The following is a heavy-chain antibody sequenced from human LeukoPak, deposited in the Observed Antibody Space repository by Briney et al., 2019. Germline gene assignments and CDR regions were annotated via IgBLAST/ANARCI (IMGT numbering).Heavy chain of an antibody. CDR3: ARDIVGAAYFDY. J-gene: IGHJ4*02. CDR1: GYTFTSYD. V-gene: IGHV1-8*01. D-gene: IGHD1-26*01. Sequence: ASVKVSCTASGYTFTSYDINWVRHAPGQGLEWMGWMNPNSGNTGYAQKFQGRVTMTRNTSISTAYMELRSLRSDDTAVYYCARDIVGAAYFDYWGQGTLVTVSS. CDR2: MNPNSGNT.